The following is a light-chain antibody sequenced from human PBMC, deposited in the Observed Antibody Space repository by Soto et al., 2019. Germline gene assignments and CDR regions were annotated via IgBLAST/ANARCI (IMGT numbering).Light chain of an antibody. CDR3: QQYDNWPSVT. J-gene: IGKJ4*01. CDR2: GTS. CDR1: QSVGRS. Sequence: IVMTQSPATLSVSPGERATLSCRASQSVGRSLAWYQQKPGQAPRLLMYGTSARATGIPATFSGSGSGTEFTLTISSLQSEDFAVYYCQQYDNWPSVTFGGGIKVEIK. V-gene: IGKV3-15*01.